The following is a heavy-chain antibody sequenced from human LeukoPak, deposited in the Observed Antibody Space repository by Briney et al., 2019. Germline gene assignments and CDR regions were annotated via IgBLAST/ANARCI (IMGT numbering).Heavy chain of an antibody. J-gene: IGHJ4*02. D-gene: IGHD3-22*01. CDR2: ISYDGSNK. CDR3: AKDHRYRYYYDSSGHPTFDY. CDR1: GFTFSSYA. Sequence: GGSLRLSCAASGFTFSSYAMHWVRQAPGKGLEWVAVISYDGSNKYYADSVKGRFTISRDNSKNTPYLQMNSLRAEDTAVYYCAKDHRYRYYYDSSGHPTFDYWGQGTLVTVSS. V-gene: IGHV3-30*04.